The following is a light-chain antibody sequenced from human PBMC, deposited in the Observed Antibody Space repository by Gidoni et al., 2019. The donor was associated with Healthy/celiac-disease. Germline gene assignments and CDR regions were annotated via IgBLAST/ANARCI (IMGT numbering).Light chain of an antibody. CDR1: SSNIGTNT. CDR2: SNN. J-gene: IGLJ2*01. CDR3: AAWDDSLNGVV. Sequence: QSVLTQPPSASATPGQRVTISCSGSSSNIGTNTVNWYQQLPGTAPKLLIYSNNQRPSGVPDRFSGSKSGTSASLAISGLQSEDEAHYYCAAWDDSLNGVVFGGGTKLTVL. V-gene: IGLV1-44*01.